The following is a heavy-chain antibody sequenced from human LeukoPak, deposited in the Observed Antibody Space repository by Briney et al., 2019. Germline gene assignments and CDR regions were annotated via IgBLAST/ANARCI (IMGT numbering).Heavy chain of an antibody. Sequence: GASVKVSCKASGYTFTSYGISWVRQAPGQGLEWMGWISAYNGNTNYAQKLQGRVTMTTDTSTSTAYMELRSLRSDDTAVYYCARTERPGIVGATGVYYYYYMDVWGKGTTVTVSS. CDR1: GYTFTSYG. D-gene: IGHD1-26*01. CDR3: ARTERPGIVGATGVYYYYYMDV. V-gene: IGHV1-18*01. CDR2: ISAYNGNT. J-gene: IGHJ6*03.